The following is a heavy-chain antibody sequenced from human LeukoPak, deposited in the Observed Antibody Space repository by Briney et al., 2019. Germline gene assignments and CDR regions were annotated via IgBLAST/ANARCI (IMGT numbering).Heavy chain of an antibody. CDR3: ARDQGGSYSY. D-gene: IGHD1-26*01. Sequence: PGGSLRLSCAVSGFTFSSYWMSWVRQAPGKGLEWVANIKQDGSEKYYVDSVKGRFTISRDNAKNSLYLQMNSLRVEDTAVYYCARDQGGSYSYWGQGTLVTVSS. J-gene: IGHJ4*02. CDR2: IKQDGSEK. V-gene: IGHV3-7*01. CDR1: GFTFSSYW.